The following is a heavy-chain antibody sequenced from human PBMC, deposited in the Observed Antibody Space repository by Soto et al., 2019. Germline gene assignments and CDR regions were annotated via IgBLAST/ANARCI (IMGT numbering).Heavy chain of an antibody. J-gene: IGHJ4*02. Sequence: RASVKVSCKAPGYSFTNYYMQWARLAPGQGLEWMGLINPHGGNTIYAQNFQGRVTMTRDTSTSTVYMELSSLRSDDTAVYYCAGGSGYENLDYWGQGTLVTVSS. V-gene: IGHV1-46*01. D-gene: IGHD5-12*01. CDR1: GYSFTNYY. CDR3: AGGSGYENLDY. CDR2: INPHGGNT.